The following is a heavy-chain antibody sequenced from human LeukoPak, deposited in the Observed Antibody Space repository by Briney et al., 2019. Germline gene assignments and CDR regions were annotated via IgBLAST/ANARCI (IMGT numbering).Heavy chain of an antibody. Sequence: GGSLRLSCAVSGLSFSSYSMNWVRQAPGKGLEWLSYISTSSSAIYYSDSVKGRFTISRDNAKNSLYLQMNSLRAEDTAVYYCARDYDFWSGSPEYFQHWGQGTLVTVSS. CDR1: GLSFSSYS. V-gene: IGHV3-48*04. CDR2: ISTSSSAI. D-gene: IGHD3-3*01. CDR3: ARDYDFWSGSPEYFQH. J-gene: IGHJ1*01.